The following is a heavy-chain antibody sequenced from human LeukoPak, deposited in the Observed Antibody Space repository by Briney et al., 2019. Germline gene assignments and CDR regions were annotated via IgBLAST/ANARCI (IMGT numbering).Heavy chain of an antibody. J-gene: IGHJ4*02. CDR2: IFYSGST. CDR1: GGSISSYS. D-gene: IGHD3-3*01. V-gene: IGHV4-59*12. CDR3: ARTYYDFWSGQQKYYFDY. Sequence: TASETLSLTCTVSGGSISSYSWSWIRQPPGKGLEWIGYIFYSGSTNYNPSLKSRVTISIDKSKNHFSLKLSSVTAADTAVYYCARTYYDFWSGQQKYYFDYWGQGTLVTVSS.